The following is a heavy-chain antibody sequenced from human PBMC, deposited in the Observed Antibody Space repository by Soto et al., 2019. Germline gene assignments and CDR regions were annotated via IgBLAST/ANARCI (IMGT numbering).Heavy chain of an antibody. CDR2: IYHTGSA. J-gene: IGHJ1*01. D-gene: IGHD6-13*01. CDR1: GGSISSGGYS. CDR3: ARGVEAAVYFQH. V-gene: IGHV4-30-2*01. Sequence: QLQLQESGSGLVKPSQTLSLTCAVSGGSISSGGYSWSWIRQPPGKGLEWIGYIYHTGSANYNPSLKSRVTISVDRSKNQFSLKLSSVTAADTAVYYCARGVEAAVYFQHWGQGTLVTVSS.